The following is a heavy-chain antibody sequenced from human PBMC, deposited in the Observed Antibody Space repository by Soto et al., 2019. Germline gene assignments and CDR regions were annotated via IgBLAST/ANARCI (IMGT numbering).Heavy chain of an antibody. V-gene: IGHV1-18*01. CDR1: GYTFTSYG. Sequence: ASVKVSCKASGYTFTSYGISWVRQAPGQGPEWMGWISAYNGNTNYAQKHQGRVTMTTDTSTSTDYMELSSLKYEDTAVYYCARSAAGYRIDFWGQGTLVTVSS. J-gene: IGHJ4*02. D-gene: IGHD5-18*01. CDR3: ARSAAGYRIDF. CDR2: ISAYNGNT.